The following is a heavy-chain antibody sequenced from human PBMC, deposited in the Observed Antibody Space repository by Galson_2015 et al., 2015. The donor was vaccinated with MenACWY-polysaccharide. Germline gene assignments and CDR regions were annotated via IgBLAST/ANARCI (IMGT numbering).Heavy chain of an antibody. CDR1: GFAVSTSY. D-gene: IGHD4-23*01. J-gene: IGHJ4*02. CDR3: ARGGHDYGGNSGIYYFDY. CDR2: IYSGATT. V-gene: IGHV3-53*01. Sequence: SLRLSCAASGFAVSTSYMAWVRQAPGKGLEWVSLIYSGATTYYPDSVTGRFTISRDNSKNTVYLQMNRLRAEDTAVYYCARGGHDYGGNSGIYYFDYWGRGTLVTVSS.